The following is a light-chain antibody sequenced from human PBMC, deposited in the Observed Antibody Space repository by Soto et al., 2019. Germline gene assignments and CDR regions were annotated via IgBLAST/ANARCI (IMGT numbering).Light chain of an antibody. CDR1: QGLSKY. J-gene: IGKJ1*01. CDR2: AAS. CDR3: QKYNSAPWT. V-gene: IGKV1-27*01. Sequence: DIQMTQSPSSLSASVGDRVTITCRASQGLSKYLAWYQQKPGKVPKLLIYAASILQSGVPSRFSGSGSGTDFTLTISSLQPEDVATYYCQKYNSAPWTFGQGTKVEIK.